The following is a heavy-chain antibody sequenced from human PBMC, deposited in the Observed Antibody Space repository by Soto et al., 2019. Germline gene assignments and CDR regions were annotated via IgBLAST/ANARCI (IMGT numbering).Heavy chain of an antibody. D-gene: IGHD4-4*01. CDR1: GGTFSTYT. V-gene: IGHV1-69*08. CDR2: IIPIIGKS. CDR3: TRDPDSNYNDSHACTHP. Sequence: QVQLVQSGAEVKKPGSSVKVSCMASGGTFSTYTITWVRQAPGQGLEWMGRIIPIIGKSNYAQKFQNRVNSSEDKYQGSDYREPNRLKTDGTAVYYCTRDPDSNYNDSHACTHPWGQVTMLTVSS. J-gene: IGHJ5*02.